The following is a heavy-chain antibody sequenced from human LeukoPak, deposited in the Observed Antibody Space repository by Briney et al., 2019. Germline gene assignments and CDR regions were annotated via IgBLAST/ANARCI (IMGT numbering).Heavy chain of an antibody. V-gene: IGHV1-2*02. CDR2: INPNSGGT. CDR1: GYTFTGCY. CDR3: ARVRWPYSSNWYGDY. J-gene: IGHJ4*02. Sequence: ASVKVSCKASGYTFTGCYMHWVRQAPGQGLERMGWINPNSGGTNYAQKFQGRVTMTRDTSISTAYMELSRLRSDDTAVYYCARVRWPYSSNWYGDYWGQGTLVTVSS. D-gene: IGHD6-13*01.